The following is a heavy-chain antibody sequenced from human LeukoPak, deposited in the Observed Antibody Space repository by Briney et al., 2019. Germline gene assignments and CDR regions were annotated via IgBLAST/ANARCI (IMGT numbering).Heavy chain of an antibody. CDR2: IYYSGST. Sequence: SETLSFTCTVSGGSISSSSYYWGWIRQPPGKGLEWIGSIYYSGSTYYNPSLKSRVTISVDTSKNQFSLKLSSVTAADTAVYYCARDTPRPISYYDFWSGQGFDPWGQGTLVTVSS. D-gene: IGHD3-3*01. CDR1: GGSISSSSYY. CDR3: ARDTPRPISYYDFWSGQGFDP. V-gene: IGHV4-39*07. J-gene: IGHJ5*02.